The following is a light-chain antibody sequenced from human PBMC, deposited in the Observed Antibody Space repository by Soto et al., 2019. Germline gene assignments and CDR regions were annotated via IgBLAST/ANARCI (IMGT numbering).Light chain of an antibody. Sequence: QSALTQPRSVSGSPGQSVTISCTGTSSDVGGYNYVSWYQQHPGKAPKLVIYDVSKRPSGVPDRFSGSKSGNTASLTVSGLQAEDEADYSCCSYAGTYTQWVFGAGTKLTVL. CDR3: CSYAGTYTQWV. CDR2: DVS. CDR1: SSDVGGYNY. J-gene: IGLJ3*02. V-gene: IGLV2-11*01.